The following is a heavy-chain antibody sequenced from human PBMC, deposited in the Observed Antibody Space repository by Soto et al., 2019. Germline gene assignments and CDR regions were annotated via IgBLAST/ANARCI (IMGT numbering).Heavy chain of an antibody. V-gene: IGHV4-39*01. CDR1: GGSISSSSYY. CDR3: ARHGLRQDFDY. D-gene: IGHD5-12*01. J-gene: IGHJ4*02. Sequence: SETLSLTCTVSGGSISSSSYYWGWIRQPPGKGLEWIGSIYYSGSTYYNPSLKSRVTISVDTSKNQFSLKLSSVTAADTAVYYCARHGLRQDFDYWGQGTLVTVSS. CDR2: IYYSGST.